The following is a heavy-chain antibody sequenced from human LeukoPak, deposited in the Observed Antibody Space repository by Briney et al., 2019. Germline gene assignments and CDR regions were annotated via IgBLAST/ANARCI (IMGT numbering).Heavy chain of an antibody. D-gene: IGHD2-2*02. CDR3: TRVYQLLYPSGLDY. CDR2: INPNSGGT. Sequence: ASVKVSCKASGYSLTDYYIHWVRQAPGQGLEWMGRINPNSGGTNYAQKFQGRVTMTRDTSISTAYMELSRLRSDDTAVYYCTRVYQLLYPSGLDYWGQGTLVTVSS. CDR1: GYSLTDYY. J-gene: IGHJ4*02. V-gene: IGHV1-2*06.